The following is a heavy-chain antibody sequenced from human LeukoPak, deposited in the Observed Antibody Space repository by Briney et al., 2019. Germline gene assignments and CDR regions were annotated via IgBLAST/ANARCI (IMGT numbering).Heavy chain of an antibody. D-gene: IGHD2-2*01. CDR3: ARGGKCSSTSCHLDWFDP. Sequence: SETLSLTCTVSGGSISSGGYYWSWIRQPPGKGLEWIGYIYYSESTYDNPSLKSRVTISVDTSKNQFSLKLSSVTAADTAVYYCARGGKCSSTSCHLDWFDPWGQGTLVTVSS. J-gene: IGHJ5*02. V-gene: IGHV4-31*03. CDR1: GGSISSGGYY. CDR2: IYYSEST.